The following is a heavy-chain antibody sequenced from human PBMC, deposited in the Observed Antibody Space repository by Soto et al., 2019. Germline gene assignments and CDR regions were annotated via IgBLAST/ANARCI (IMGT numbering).Heavy chain of an antibody. CDR3: ARGSIAARDDAFDI. J-gene: IGHJ3*02. D-gene: IGHD6-6*01. CDR2: IYYSGST. Sequence: KTSETLSLTCTVSGGSISSGGYYWSWIRQHPGKGLEWIGYIYYSGSTYYNPSLKSRVTISVDTSKNQFSLKLSSVTAADTAVYYCARGSIAARDDAFDIWGQGTMVTVSS. V-gene: IGHV4-31*03. CDR1: GGSISSGGYY.